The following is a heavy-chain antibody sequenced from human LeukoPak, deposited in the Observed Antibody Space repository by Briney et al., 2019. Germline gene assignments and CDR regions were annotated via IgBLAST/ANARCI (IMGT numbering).Heavy chain of an antibody. D-gene: IGHD1-26*01. J-gene: IGHJ6*02. CDR2: INTDTGNP. Sequence: GASVKVSCKASGYTFTSYAMNWVRQAPGQGLEWMGWINTDTGNPTYAQGFTGRFVFSLDTSVSTAYLQISSLKAEDTAVYYCARDLITGEQSYTVLYYYGMDVWGQGTTVTVSS. V-gene: IGHV7-4-1*02. CDR1: GYTFTSYA. CDR3: ARDLITGEQSYTVLYYYGMDV.